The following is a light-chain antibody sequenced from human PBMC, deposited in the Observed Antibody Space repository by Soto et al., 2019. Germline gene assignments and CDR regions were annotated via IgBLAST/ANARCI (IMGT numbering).Light chain of an antibody. Sequence: QSVLTQPPSVSGAPGQRVTISCTGSSSNIGAGYDVHWYQQLPGTAPKLLIYGNNNRPSGVPDRFSGSKSGTSASLAITGLQAEDEADYYCQSYDSSLRGHAVFGGGTQLTVL. CDR2: GNN. V-gene: IGLV1-40*01. J-gene: IGLJ7*01. CDR1: SSNIGAGYD. CDR3: QSYDSSLRGHAV.